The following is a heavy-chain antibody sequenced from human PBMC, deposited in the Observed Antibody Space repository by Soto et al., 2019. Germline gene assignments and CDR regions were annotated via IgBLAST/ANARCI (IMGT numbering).Heavy chain of an antibody. CDR2: ISGGAGDT. V-gene: IGHV3-23*01. J-gene: IGHJ4*02. CDR3: AKSSRITLVRGVTDY. CDR1: GFAFSNYA. D-gene: IGHD3-10*01. Sequence: EVQLLESGGGSVQPWGSLRLSCAASGFAFSNYAMNWVRQAPGKGLEWVSAISGGAGDTYYADSVKGRFTISRDNSKNRLYLEMKSLRAEDTAVYYCAKSSRITLVRGVTDYWGQGTLVTVSS.